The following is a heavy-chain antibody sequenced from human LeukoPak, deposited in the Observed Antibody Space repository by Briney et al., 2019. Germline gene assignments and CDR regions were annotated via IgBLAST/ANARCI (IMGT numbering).Heavy chain of an antibody. Sequence: SETLSLTCTVSGGSISRYYWSWIRQPPGKGLEWVGDISYSGSTNYNSSLKSRVTISVDTSKNQFSLKLSSVTAADTAVYYCARDYSSGYYYGLGWFDPWGQGTLVTVSS. CDR2: ISYSGST. J-gene: IGHJ5*02. D-gene: IGHD3-22*01. V-gene: IGHV4-59*01. CDR3: ARDYSSGYYYGLGWFDP. CDR1: GGSISRYY.